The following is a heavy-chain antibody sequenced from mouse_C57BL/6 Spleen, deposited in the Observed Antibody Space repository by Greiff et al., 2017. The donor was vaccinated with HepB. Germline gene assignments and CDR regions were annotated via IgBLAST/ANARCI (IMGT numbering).Heavy chain of an antibody. D-gene: IGHD2-4*01. Sequence: VQLKESGPGLVKPSQSLSLTCSVTGYSITSGYYWNWIRQFPGNKLEWMGYISYDGSNNYNPSLKNRISITRDTSKNQFFLKLNSVTTEDTATYYCARDYDYERAWFAYWGQGTLVTVSA. CDR2: ISYDGSN. CDR1: GYSITSGYY. CDR3: ARDYDYERAWFAY. V-gene: IGHV3-6*01. J-gene: IGHJ3*01.